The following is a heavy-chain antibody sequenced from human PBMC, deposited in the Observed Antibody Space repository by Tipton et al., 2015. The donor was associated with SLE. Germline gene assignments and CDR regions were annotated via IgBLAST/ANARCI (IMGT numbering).Heavy chain of an antibody. CDR2: IYPSGST. V-gene: IGHV4-61*09. D-gene: IGHD5-24*01. J-gene: IGHJ3*01. Sequence: TLSLTCTVSGASVTRGFSYWTWIRQPAGKGLEWIGQIYPSGSTDYNPSLKSRVTISVDTSKNQFSLRLTSVTAADTAVYFCARDRGDGYRDAFDVWGQGTVVTVSS. CDR1: GASVTRGFSY. CDR3: ARDRGDGYRDAFDV.